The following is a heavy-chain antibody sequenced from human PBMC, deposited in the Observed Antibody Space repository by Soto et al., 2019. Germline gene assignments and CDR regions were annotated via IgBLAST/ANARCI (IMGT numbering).Heavy chain of an antibody. CDR2: MNPNSGNT. V-gene: IGHV1-8*01. J-gene: IGHJ6*02. D-gene: IGHD6-13*01. CDR3: AGAAIADYYYYYGMDV. Sequence: ASVKVSCKASGYTFTSYDINWVRQATGQGLEWMGWMNPNSGNTGYAQKFQGRVTMTRNTSISTAYMELSSLRSEDTAVSYCAGAAIADYYYYYGMDVWGQGTTVPVCS. CDR1: GYTFTSYD.